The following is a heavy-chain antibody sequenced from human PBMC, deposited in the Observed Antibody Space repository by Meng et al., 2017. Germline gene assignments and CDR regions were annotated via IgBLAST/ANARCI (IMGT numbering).Heavy chain of an antibody. CDR3: AREAGSLEAFDI. CDR1: GGSISSSSYY. D-gene: IGHD1-26*01. CDR2: IYYSGST. J-gene: IGHJ3*02. Sequence: SETLSLTCTVSGGSISSSSYYWGWIRQPPGQGLEWIGSIYYSGSTYYNPSLKSRVTISVDTSKNQFSLKLSSVTAADTAVYYCAREAGSLEAFDIWGQGTMVTVSS. V-gene: IGHV4-39*07.